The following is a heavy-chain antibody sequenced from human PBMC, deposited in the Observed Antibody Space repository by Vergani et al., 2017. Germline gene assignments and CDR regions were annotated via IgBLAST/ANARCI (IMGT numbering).Heavy chain of an antibody. CDR3: AGHQGTSAYYYGGFDY. CDR2: ISSDGGST. D-gene: IGHD3-22*01. V-gene: IGHV3-23*04. J-gene: IGHJ4*02. CDR1: GYSFSDYY. Sequence: VQPVQSGAEVKKPGASVKVSCKTSGYSFSDYYMHWVRQAPGKGLEWVSTISSDGGSTYYADSVKGRFTISRDNSKNTLSLQMNSLTAEDTAIYYCAGHQGTSAYYYGGFDYWGQGILVTVSS.